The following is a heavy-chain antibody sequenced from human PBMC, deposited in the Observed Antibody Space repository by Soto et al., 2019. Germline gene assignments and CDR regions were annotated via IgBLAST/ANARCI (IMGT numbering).Heavy chain of an antibody. CDR2: IIPILGIA. Sequence: QVQLVQSGAEVKKPGSSVKVSCKASGGTFSSYTISWVRQAPGQGLEWMGRIIPILGIANYAQKFQGRVTITADKSTSTVYMDLSSLRSEDTAVYYCARVSGLIRGYCGYVGFWGQGTLVTVSS. J-gene: IGHJ4*02. V-gene: IGHV1-69*02. CDR1: GGTFSSYT. CDR3: ARVSGLIRGYCGYVGF. D-gene: IGHD5-12*01.